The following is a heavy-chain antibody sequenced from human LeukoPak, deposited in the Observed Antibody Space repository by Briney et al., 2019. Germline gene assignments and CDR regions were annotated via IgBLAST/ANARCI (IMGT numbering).Heavy chain of an antibody. Sequence: SETLSLTCTVSGGSISSYYWSWIRQPPGKGLEWIGYIYYSGSTNYNPSLKSRVTISVDTSKNQFSLKLSSVTAADTAVYYWARVYRGSYYFDYWGQGTLVTVSS. D-gene: IGHD1-26*01. J-gene: IGHJ4*02. CDR1: GGSISSYY. CDR3: ARVYRGSYYFDY. CDR2: IYYSGST. V-gene: IGHV4-59*01.